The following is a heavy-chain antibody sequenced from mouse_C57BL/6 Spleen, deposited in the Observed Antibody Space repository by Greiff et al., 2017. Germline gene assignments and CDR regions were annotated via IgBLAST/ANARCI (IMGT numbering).Heavy chain of an antibody. V-gene: IGHV1-59*01. J-gene: IGHJ2*01. CDR1: GYTFTSYW. CDR3: AYYYGSSYNY. CDR2: SDPSDSYT. D-gene: IGHD1-1*01. Sequence: QVQLQQPGAELVRPGTSVKLSCKASGYTFTSYWMHWVKQRPGQGLEWIGVSDPSDSYTNYNQKFKGKATLTVDTSSSTAYMQLSSLTSEDSAVYYCAYYYGSSYNYWGQGTTLTVSS.